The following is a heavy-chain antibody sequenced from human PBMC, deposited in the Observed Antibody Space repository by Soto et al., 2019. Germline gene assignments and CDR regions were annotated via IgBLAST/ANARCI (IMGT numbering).Heavy chain of an antibody. CDR1: GFIFSEST. CDR2: VSTSGRST. Sequence: PGWSLRLSCSASGFIFSESTIYWVRQVPGKGLEAISAVSTSGRSTYYADSVKDRFTISRDNSKNTLFLQMGSLRPEDTAIYYCVKQAHGLDGVAFDYWGHGTQVTVSS. V-gene: IGHV3-64D*06. J-gene: IGHJ4*01. CDR3: VKQAHGLDGVAFDY. D-gene: IGHD2-15*01.